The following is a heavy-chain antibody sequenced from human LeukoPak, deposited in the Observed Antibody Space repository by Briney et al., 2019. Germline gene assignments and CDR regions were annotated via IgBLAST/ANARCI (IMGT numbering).Heavy chain of an antibody. CDR3: AKGSGRGYSYGLEY. CDR1: GFTFSSYG. V-gene: IGHV3-23*01. Sequence: GGSLRLSCVASGFTFSSYGMTWVRQAPGKGPEWVSVTSSSAGSTYYADSVKGRFTISRDNSKNTLYLQMNSLRAEDTAVYYCAKGSGRGYSYGLEYWGQGTLVTVSS. J-gene: IGHJ4*02. D-gene: IGHD5-18*01. CDR2: TSSSAGST.